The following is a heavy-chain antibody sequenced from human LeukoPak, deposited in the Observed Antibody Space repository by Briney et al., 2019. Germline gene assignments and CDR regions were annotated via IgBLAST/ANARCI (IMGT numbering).Heavy chain of an antibody. CDR2: IRGKENSFAT. V-gene: IGHV3-73*01. CDR1: GFILSDSA. CDR3: TRHELGEPGDY. Sequence: GGSLRLSCAASGFILSDSAIHWVRQASGKGLEWVGRIRGKENSFATAYGASVQGRFTISRDESKNTAYLQMNSLKIEDTALYYCTRHELGEPGDYWGQGTLVTVSS. D-gene: IGHD1-26*01. J-gene: IGHJ4*02.